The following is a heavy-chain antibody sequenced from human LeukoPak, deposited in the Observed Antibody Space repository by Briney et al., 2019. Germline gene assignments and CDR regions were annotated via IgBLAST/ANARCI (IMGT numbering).Heavy chain of an antibody. J-gene: IGHJ4*02. CDR3: ARESERFLEWLPRPFDY. D-gene: IGHD3-3*01. CDR1: GFTFSSYS. Sequence: GGPLRLSCAASGFTFSSYSMNWLRQALGKGLHWVSYISSSSSTIYYADSVKGRFTISRDNAKNSLYLQMNSLRAEDTAVYYCARESERFLEWLPRPFDYWGQGTLVTVSS. V-gene: IGHV3-48*04. CDR2: ISSSSSTI.